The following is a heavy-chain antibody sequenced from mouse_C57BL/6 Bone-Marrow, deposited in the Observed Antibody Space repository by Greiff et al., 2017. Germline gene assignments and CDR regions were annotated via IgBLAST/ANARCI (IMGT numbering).Heavy chain of an antibody. Sequence: VQLQQSGAELVRPGASVKLSCTASGFNIKDYYMHWVKQRPEQGLEWIGRIDPEDGDTEYAPKFQGKATMTADTSSNTAYLQLSSLTSEDTAVYYCTTVYYYGSSSFDYWGQGTTLTVSS. CDR3: TTVYYYGSSSFDY. CDR1: GFNIKDYY. CDR2: IDPEDGDT. V-gene: IGHV14-1*01. J-gene: IGHJ2*01. D-gene: IGHD1-1*01.